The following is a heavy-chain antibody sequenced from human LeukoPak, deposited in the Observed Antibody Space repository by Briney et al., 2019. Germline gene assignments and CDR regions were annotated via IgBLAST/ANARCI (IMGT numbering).Heavy chain of an antibody. D-gene: IGHD2-21*01. CDR2: IKQDGSEK. CDR3: ARGPSYCGNNCYYYFDS. J-gene: IGHJ4*02. V-gene: IGHV3-7*01. Sequence: GGSLRLSCAASGFTFSSDWMSWVRQAPGKGLEWVANIKQDGSEKYYVDSVKGRFTISRDNAKNSLYLQMNSLRAEDTAVYYCARGPSYCGNNCYYYFDSWGQGTLVTVSS. CDR1: GFTFSSDW.